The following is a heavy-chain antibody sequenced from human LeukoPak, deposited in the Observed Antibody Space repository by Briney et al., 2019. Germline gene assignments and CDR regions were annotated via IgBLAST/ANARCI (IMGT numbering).Heavy chain of an antibody. CDR2: ISSSDGII. V-gene: IGHV3-48*03. CDR1: RFTFSSYE. Sequence: GGSLRLSCAASRFTFSSYEVNWVRQAPGKGLEWVSYISSSDGIIYYADSVKGRFTISRDNAKNSLYLQMNSLRAEDTAVYYCARGPCTSCYVGEPFDIWGQGTMVTVSS. D-gene: IGHD2-2*01. J-gene: IGHJ3*02. CDR3: ARGPCTSCYVGEPFDI.